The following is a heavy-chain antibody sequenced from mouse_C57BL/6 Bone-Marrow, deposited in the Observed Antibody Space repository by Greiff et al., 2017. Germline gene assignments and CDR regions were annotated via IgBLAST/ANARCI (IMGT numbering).Heavy chain of an antibody. V-gene: IGHV7-3*01. D-gene: IGHD2-2*01. CDR3: ARSIYYGYEGFAY. Sequence: EVKLVESGGGLVQPGGSLSLSCAASGFTFTDYYMSWVRQPPGKALEWLGFIRNKANGYTTEYSASVKGRFTISRDNSQSILYLQMNALRAEDSATYYGARSIYYGYEGFAYWGQGTLVTVSA. CDR1: GFTFTDYY. J-gene: IGHJ3*01. CDR2: IRNKANGYTT.